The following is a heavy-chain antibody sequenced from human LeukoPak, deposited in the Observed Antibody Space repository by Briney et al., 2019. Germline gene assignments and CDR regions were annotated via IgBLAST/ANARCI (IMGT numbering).Heavy chain of an antibody. CDR1: GFTVSSNS. Sequence: GGPLRLSCTVSGFTVSSNSMSWVRQAPGKGLEWVSFIYSGTIHYSDSVKGRFTISRDNAKNSLYLQMNSLRAEDTAVYYCAELGITMIGGVWGKGTTVTISS. J-gene: IGHJ6*04. D-gene: IGHD3-10*02. CDR3: AELGITMIGGV. CDR2: IYSGTI. V-gene: IGHV3-53*01.